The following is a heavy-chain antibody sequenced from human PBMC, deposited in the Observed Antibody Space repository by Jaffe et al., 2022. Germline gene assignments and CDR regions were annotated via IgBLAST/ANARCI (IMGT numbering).Heavy chain of an antibody. Sequence: QVQLVESGGGVVQPGGSLRLSCAASGFTFSSYGMHWVRQAPGKGLEWVAFIRYDGSNKYYADSVKGRFTISRDNSKNTLYLQMNSLRAEDTAVYYCAKVKFYDIYYFDYWGQGTLVTVSS. CDR1: GFTFSSYG. J-gene: IGHJ4*02. D-gene: IGHD3-9*01. V-gene: IGHV3-30*02. CDR3: AKVKFYDIYYFDY. CDR2: IRYDGSNK.